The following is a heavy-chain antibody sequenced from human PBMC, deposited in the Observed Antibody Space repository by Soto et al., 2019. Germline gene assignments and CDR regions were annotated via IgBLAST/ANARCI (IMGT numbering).Heavy chain of an antibody. D-gene: IGHD6-6*01. CDR1: GFTFSSYG. CDR3: AKGLLGSRGSAARPLHYFDY. Sequence: GGSLRLSCAASGFTFSSYGMHWVRQAPGKGLEWVAVISYDGSNKYYADSVKGRFTISRDNSKNTLYLQMNSLRAEDTAVYYCAKGLLGSRGSAARPLHYFDYWGQGTLVTVSS. CDR2: ISYDGSNK. V-gene: IGHV3-30*18. J-gene: IGHJ4*02.